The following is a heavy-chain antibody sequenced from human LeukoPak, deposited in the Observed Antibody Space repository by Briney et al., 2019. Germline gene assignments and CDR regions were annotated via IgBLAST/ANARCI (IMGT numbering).Heavy chain of an antibody. CDR2: ISYSGTT. J-gene: IGHJ4*02. D-gene: IGHD1-20*01. V-gene: IGHV4-31*03. Sequence: SQTLSLTCTVSGGSITSGGYHWSWIRQHPGKGLEWIGYISYSGTTYYNPSLKSRLIVSLDTSKNQFSLQLSSVTAADTAMYYCATCINGYSDNWGQGTQVTVSS. CDR1: GGSITSGGYH. CDR3: ATCINGYSDN.